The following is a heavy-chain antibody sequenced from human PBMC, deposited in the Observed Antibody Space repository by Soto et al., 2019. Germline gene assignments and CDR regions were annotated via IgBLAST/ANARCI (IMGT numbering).Heavy chain of an antibody. Sequence: QVQLEQSAPEVKKPGASVKVSCKASGYTFSTYGISWVRQAPGHGLEWMGWINTHNGNTNYAQNLQGRVTMTADTSTSTAYMELRSLRSDDTAVYYCTREGGAPYYYYGMDVWGQGTTVTVSS. CDR2: INTHNGNT. J-gene: IGHJ6*02. CDR3: TREGGAPYYYYGMDV. D-gene: IGHD3-10*01. V-gene: IGHV1-18*01. CDR1: GYTFSTYG.